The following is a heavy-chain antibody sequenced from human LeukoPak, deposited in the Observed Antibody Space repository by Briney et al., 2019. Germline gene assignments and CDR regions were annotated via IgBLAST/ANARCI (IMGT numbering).Heavy chain of an antibody. CDR2: IIPIFGTA. CDR3: ARGGIQEYYFDY. J-gene: IGHJ4*02. Sequence: ASVKVSCKASRGTFSSYAISCGRQAPGQGLEWMGRIIPIFGTANYAQKFQGGATITADKSTSTAYMALSSLRSEDTAVYYCARGGIQEYYFDYWGQGTLVTVSS. CDR1: RGTFSSYA. D-gene: IGHD3-16*01. V-gene: IGHV1-69*06.